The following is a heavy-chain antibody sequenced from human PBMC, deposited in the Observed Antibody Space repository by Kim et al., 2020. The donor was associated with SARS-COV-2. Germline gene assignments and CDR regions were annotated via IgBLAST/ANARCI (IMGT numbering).Heavy chain of an antibody. D-gene: IGHD3-16*01. CDR2: GNGNT. V-gene: IGHV1-3*01. Sequence: GNGNTIYSQKFQCRLTFTTDTSASTAYMELSFLRSEDSAVYYCLGGFYFDYWGQGTLVTVSS. CDR3: LGGFYFDY. J-gene: IGHJ4*02.